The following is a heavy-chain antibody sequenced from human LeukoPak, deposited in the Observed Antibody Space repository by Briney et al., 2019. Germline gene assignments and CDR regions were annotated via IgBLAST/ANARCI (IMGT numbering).Heavy chain of an antibody. Sequence: PSETLSLTCSVSGGSISSNNYYWAWIRQPPGRGLEWVGSVFYIANTYYNVSLKSRLTISVDTSKNLFSLNLRSVTAADTAIYYCARRGSFYPFDFWGQGILVIVSS. CDR1: GGSISSNNYY. CDR2: VFYIANT. V-gene: IGHV4-39*01. J-gene: IGHJ4*02. D-gene: IGHD3-10*01. CDR3: ARRGSFYPFDF.